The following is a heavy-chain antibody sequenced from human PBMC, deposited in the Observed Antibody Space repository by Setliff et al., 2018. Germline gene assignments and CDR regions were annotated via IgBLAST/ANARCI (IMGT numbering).Heavy chain of an antibody. D-gene: IGHD2-2*02. CDR3: ARDSRGLVPAAIEGSYYYYGMDV. CDR2: IIPIFGTA. V-gene: IGHV1-69*13. J-gene: IGHJ6*02. CDR1: GGTFSSYA. Sequence: SVKVSCKASGGTFSSYAISWVRQAPGQGLEWMGGIIPIFGTANYAQKFQGRVTITADESTSTAYMELSSLRSEDTAVYYCARDSRGLVPAAIEGSYYYYGMDVWGQGTTVPSP.